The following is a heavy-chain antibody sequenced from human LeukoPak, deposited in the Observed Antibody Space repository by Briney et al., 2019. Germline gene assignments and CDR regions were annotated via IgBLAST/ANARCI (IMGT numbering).Heavy chain of an antibody. J-gene: IGHJ6*03. D-gene: IGHD6-13*01. V-gene: IGHV1-8*03. CDR1: GYTFNSYD. CDR3: ARGRSSSWTSVFFFYYYMDV. CDR2: MNPNSGNT. Sequence: ASVKVSCKASGYTFNSYDINWVRQATGQGLEWMGWMNPNSGNTGYAQKFQGRVTITRNTSISTAYMELNSLRSEDTAVYYCARGRSSSWTSVFFFYYYMDVWGKGTTVTVSS.